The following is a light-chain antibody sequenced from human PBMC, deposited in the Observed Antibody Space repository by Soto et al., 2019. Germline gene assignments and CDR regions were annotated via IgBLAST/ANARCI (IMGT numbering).Light chain of an antibody. CDR1: SSDIGVYNH. CDR3: SSFTSTSTNYV. V-gene: IGLV2-14*01. J-gene: IGLJ1*01. Sequence: QPALTQPASVSGSPGQSITISCTGTSSDIGVYNHVSWYQQHPGKAPKLMIYDVSNRPSGVSNRFSGSKSGNTASLTISGLQPEDEADYYCSSFTSTSTNYVFGTGTRSPS. CDR2: DVS.